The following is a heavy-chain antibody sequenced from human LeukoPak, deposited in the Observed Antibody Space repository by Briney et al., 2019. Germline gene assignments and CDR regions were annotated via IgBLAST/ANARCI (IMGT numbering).Heavy chain of an antibody. D-gene: IGHD2-2*01. J-gene: IGHJ4*02. Sequence: ASVKVSCKXSGYTFTGYYMHWVRQAPGQGLEWMGWINPNSGGTNYAQKFQGRVTMTRDTSISTAYMELSRLRSDDTAVYYCARALKGYYSSTSCLRGLDYWGQGTLVTVSS. CDR2: INPNSGGT. CDR3: ARALKGYYSSTSCLRGLDY. CDR1: GYTFTGYY. V-gene: IGHV1-2*02.